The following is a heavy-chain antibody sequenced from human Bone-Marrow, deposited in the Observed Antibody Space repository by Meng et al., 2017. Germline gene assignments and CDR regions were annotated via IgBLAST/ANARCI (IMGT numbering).Heavy chain of an antibody. CDR3: ARNGRYYDIWCSYYPNDAIDI. J-gene: IGHJ3*02. Sequence: GESLKISCAASGFIFSSYSMNWVRQAPGKGLEWVSSISSSSSYIYSADAEKGRFTITRDNAKNSLYLQMNSLRAEDAAVYYYARNGRYYDIWCSYYPNDAIDIWGQGTMVTVSS. CDR1: GFIFSSYS. D-gene: IGHD3-3*01. V-gene: IGHV3-21*01. CDR2: ISSSSSYI.